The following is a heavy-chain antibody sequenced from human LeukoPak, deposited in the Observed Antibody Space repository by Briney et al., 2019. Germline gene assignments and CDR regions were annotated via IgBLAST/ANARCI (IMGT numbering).Heavy chain of an antibody. CDR3: AQGVWDSSGWYLDY. CDR2: INTSGSDT. J-gene: IGHJ4*02. CDR1: GFTVTSYA. V-gene: IGHV3-23*05. D-gene: IGHD6-19*01. Sequence: PGGSLRLSCAVSGFTVTSYAMSWVRQAPGKGLEWVSVINTSGSDTFYADSVKGRFTISRDSSKNTLYLQMNSLRAEDTAVYYCAQGVWDSSGWYLDYWGQGTLVTVSS.